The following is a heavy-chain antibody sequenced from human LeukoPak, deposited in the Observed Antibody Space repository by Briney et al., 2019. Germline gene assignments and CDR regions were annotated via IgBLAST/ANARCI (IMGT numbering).Heavy chain of an antibody. CDR1: GGSISSYY. Sequence: PSETLSLTCTVSGGSISSYYWSWIRQPAGKGLEWIGRIYTSGSTNYNPSLKSRVTMSVDTSKNQFSLKLSSVTAADTAVYYCARDPPPGIAVAGTGAFDIWGQGTMVTVSS. CDR3: ARDPPPGIAVAGTGAFDI. D-gene: IGHD6-19*01. V-gene: IGHV4-4*07. CDR2: IYTSGST. J-gene: IGHJ3*02.